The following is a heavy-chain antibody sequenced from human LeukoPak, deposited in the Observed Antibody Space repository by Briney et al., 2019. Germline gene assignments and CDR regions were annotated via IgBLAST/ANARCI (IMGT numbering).Heavy chain of an antibody. CDR2: IIPIFGTA. Sequence: GASVKVSCKASGGTFSSYAISWVRQAPGQGLEWMGGIIPIFGTANYAQKFQGRVTITADESTSTAYMELSSLRSEDTAVYYCARDHFSHSAPAAPDYWGQGTLVTVSS. D-gene: IGHD2-2*01. V-gene: IGHV1-69*13. CDR3: ARDHFSHSAPAAPDY. J-gene: IGHJ4*02. CDR1: GGTFSSYA.